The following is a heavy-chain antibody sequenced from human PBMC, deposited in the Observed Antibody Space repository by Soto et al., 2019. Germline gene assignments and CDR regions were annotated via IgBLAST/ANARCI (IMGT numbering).Heavy chain of an antibody. J-gene: IGHJ5*02. CDR2: IYDSGST. CDR1: GGSISGYY. CDR3: ARGRSVLNWLDP. V-gene: IGHV4-59*01. Sequence: QVLLQESGPGLVKPSETLSLTCTVSGGSISGYYWSWLRQPPGKGLEWIGYIYDSGSTNYTPSLRSRFSMSINTSKSQFSLRLTSVTAAHTAVYYCARGRSVLNWLDPWGQGTLATVSS. D-gene: IGHD3-3*01.